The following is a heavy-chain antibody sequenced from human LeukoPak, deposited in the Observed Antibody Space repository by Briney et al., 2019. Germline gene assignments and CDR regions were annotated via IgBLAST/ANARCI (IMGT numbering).Heavy chain of an antibody. CDR2: ISAYNGNT. V-gene: IGHV1-18*01. Sequence: ASVKVSCKASGYTFTSYGISWVRQAPGQGLEWMGWISAYNGNTNYAQKLQGRVTMTTDTSTSTAYTELRSLRSDDTAVYYCARGPYYYDSSGYYFRWYFDLWGRGTLVTVSS. J-gene: IGHJ2*01. CDR3: ARGPYYYDSSGYYFRWYFDL. CDR1: GYTFTSYG. D-gene: IGHD3-22*01.